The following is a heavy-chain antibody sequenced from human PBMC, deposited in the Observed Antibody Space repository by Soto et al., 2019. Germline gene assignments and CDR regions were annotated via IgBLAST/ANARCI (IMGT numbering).Heavy chain of an antibody. Sequence: PSETLSLTCPVSGYSISIGNYWGWILQPPGKRLEWIGSIYQSGSTYYNPSLRSRATISVDTSKNQFSLKLSSVTAADTAVYYCARVLGAPLYYFDYWGQGILVTVSS. CDR1: GYSISIGNY. J-gene: IGHJ4*02. V-gene: IGHV4-38-2*02. D-gene: IGHD1-26*01. CDR3: ARVLGAPLYYFDY. CDR2: IYQSGST.